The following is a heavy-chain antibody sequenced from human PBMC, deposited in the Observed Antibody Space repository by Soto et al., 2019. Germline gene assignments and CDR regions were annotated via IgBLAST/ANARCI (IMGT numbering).Heavy chain of an antibody. CDR2: FDPEDGET. J-gene: IGHJ1*01. CDR1: GYTLTELS. Sequence: ASVKVSCKVAGYTLTELSMQWVRQAPGKGLEWMGGFDPEDGETIYAQKFQGRVTMTRDTSTSTVYMELSSLRSEDTAVYYCARDLGRPDPEYFQHWGQGTLVTVSS. V-gene: IGHV1-24*01. D-gene: IGHD2-15*01. CDR3: ARDLGRPDPEYFQH.